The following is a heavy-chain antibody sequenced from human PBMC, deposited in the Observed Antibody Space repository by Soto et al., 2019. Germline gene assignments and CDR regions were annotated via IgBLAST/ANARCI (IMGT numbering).Heavy chain of an antibody. CDR2: IIPLFGTP. CDR3: ARDRDDYGSGNYYNRIDF. CDR1: GGIFSTYA. V-gene: IGHV1-69*01. D-gene: IGHD3-10*01. J-gene: IGHJ4*02. Sequence: QVQLVQSGAEVKKPGSSVKVSCKASGGIFSTYAISWLRQAPGQGLEWMGGIIPLFGTPNYAQRVQGRVTSTADESTRTAYMELSRLRSEDTAVYYCARDRDDYGSGNYYNRIDFWGQGTLVTVSS.